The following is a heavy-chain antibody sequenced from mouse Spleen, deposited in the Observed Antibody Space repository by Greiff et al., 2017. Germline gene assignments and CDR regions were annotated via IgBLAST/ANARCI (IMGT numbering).Heavy chain of an antibody. CDR2: ISNGGGST. J-gene: IGHJ3*01. V-gene: IGHV5-12-2*01. Sequence: EVKLVESGGGLVQPGGSLKLSCAASGFTFSSYTMSWVRQTPEKRLEWVAYISNGGGSTYYPDTVKGRFTISRDNAKNTLYLQMSSLKSEDTAMYYCARHRASTMITPFAYWGQGTLVTVSA. CDR1: GFTFSSYT. D-gene: IGHD2-4*01. CDR3: ARHRASTMITPFAY.